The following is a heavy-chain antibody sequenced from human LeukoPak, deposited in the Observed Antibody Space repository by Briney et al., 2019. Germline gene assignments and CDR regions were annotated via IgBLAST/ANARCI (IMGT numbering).Heavy chain of an antibody. D-gene: IGHD6-19*01. Sequence: GGSLRLSCAASGFTFSSYSMNWVRQAPGKGLEWVSSISSSSSYIYYADSVKGRFTISRDNAKNSLYLQMNSLRAEDTAVYYCARAEGSGWYGTKPDYWGQGTLVTVSS. J-gene: IGHJ4*02. CDR1: GFTFSSYS. CDR3: ARAEGSGWYGTKPDY. CDR2: ISSSSSYI. V-gene: IGHV3-21*01.